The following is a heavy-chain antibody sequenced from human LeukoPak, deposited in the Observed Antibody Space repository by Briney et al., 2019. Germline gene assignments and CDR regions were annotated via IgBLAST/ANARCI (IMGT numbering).Heavy chain of an antibody. CDR3: ARGYSGSYYKAFDI. CDR2: INPNSGGT. CDR1: GYTFTGYY. D-gene: IGHD1-26*01. Sequence: ASVKVPCKTSGYTFTGYYMHWVRQAPGQGLEWMGWINPNSGGTNYAQKFQDRVTMTGDTSISTAYMELSRLTSDDTAVYYCARGYSGSYYKAFDIWGQGTMVTVSS. J-gene: IGHJ3*02. V-gene: IGHV1-2*02.